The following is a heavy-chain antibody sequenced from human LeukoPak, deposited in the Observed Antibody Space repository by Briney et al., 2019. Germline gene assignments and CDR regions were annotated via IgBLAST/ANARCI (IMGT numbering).Heavy chain of an antibody. CDR1: GFTVSSNY. CDR2: IYSGGST. Sequence: AGGSLRLSCAASGFTVSSNYMSWVRQAPGQGLEWVSVIYSGGSTYYADSVKGRFTISRDNSKNTLYLQMNSLRAEDTAVYYCAREGSTDAFDIWGQGTMVTVSS. D-gene: IGHD5/OR15-5a*01. J-gene: IGHJ3*02. V-gene: IGHV3-53*01. CDR3: AREGSTDAFDI.